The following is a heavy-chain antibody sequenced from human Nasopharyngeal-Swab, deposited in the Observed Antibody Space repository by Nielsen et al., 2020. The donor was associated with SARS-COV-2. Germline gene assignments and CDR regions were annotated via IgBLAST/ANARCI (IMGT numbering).Heavy chain of an antibody. J-gene: IGHJ6*02. CDR3: SRDNGGAEYYGSGSYYNWGYYYYGMDV. CDR1: GGSFSGYY. V-gene: IGHV4-34*01. Sequence: SETLSLTCAFYGGSFSGYYWSWIRQSPGKGLEWIGEINHSGSTNYSPSLKSRVTISVDTSKNQFSLKLRSVIAADTAVCYCSRDNGGAEYYGSGSYYNWGYYYYGMDVWGQGTTVTVSS. D-gene: IGHD3-10*01. CDR2: INHSGST.